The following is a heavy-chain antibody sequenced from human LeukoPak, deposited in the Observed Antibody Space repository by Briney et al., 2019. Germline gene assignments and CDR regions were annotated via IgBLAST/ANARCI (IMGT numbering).Heavy chain of an antibody. Sequence: GGSLRLSCAASGSTFRSYWMHWVRQAPGKGLVWVSRINSDGSSTSYADSVKGRFTISRDNAKNTVYLEMNSLRAEDTAVYYCGRAVAESRGYYYYMDVWGKGTTVTISS. D-gene: IGHD5-24*01. J-gene: IGHJ6*03. CDR1: GSTFRSYW. CDR3: GRAVAESRGYYYYMDV. V-gene: IGHV3-74*01. CDR2: INSDGSST.